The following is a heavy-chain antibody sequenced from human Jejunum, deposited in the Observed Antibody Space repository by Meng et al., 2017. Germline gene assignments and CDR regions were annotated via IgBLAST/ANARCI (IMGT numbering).Heavy chain of an antibody. CDR1: GYTFSSYW. J-gene: IGHJ4*01. D-gene: IGHD3-22*01. CDR2: ISPGDSDA. Sequence: GESLKISCKGSGYTFSSYWIAWVRQMPGKGLEWMGIISPGDSDARYSPSFQGQVTISADTSISTAYLQWSSLKASDTAIYYCARLYYYESSGYYPFDYWGQGTQVTVSS. CDR3: ARLYYYESSGYYPFDY. V-gene: IGHV5-51*01.